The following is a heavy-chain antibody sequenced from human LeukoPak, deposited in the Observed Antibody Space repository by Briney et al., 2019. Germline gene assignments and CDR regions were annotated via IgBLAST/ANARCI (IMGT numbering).Heavy chain of an antibody. Sequence: SVKVSCKASGGTFISYAISWVRQAPGQGFEWMGGIIPIFGTANYAQKFQGRVTITADESTSTAYTELSSLRSEDTAVYYCARDERAYYYDSSGYYYPVYWGQGTLVTVSS. D-gene: IGHD3-22*01. CDR2: IIPIFGTA. J-gene: IGHJ4*02. V-gene: IGHV1-69*01. CDR3: ARDERAYYYDSSGYYYPVY. CDR1: GGTFISYA.